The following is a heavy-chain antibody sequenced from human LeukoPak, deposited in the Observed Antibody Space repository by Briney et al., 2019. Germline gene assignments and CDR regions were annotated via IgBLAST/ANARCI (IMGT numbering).Heavy chain of an antibody. CDR1: GFTFSSYA. D-gene: IGHD2-2*01. J-gene: IGHJ4*02. CDR3: AKERNRSTSCYYY. Sequence: GSLRLSCAASGFTFSSYAMSWVRQAPGKGLEWASAISGSGGSTYYADSVKGRFTISRDNSKNTLYLQMNSLRAEDTAIYYCAKERNRSTSCYYYWGQGTLVTVSS. V-gene: IGHV3-23*01. CDR2: ISGSGGST.